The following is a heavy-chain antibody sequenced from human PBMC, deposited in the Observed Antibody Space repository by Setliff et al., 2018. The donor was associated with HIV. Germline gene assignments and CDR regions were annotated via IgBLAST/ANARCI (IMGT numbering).Heavy chain of an antibody. CDR2: VYYSGST. CDR1: GGSISTGGYY. J-gene: IGHJ5*02. V-gene: IGHV4-31*03. CDR3: VRNFYVWGSHKFDP. D-gene: IGHD3-16*01. Sequence: LSLTCTVSGGSISTGGYYWSWIRQHPGKGLEWIGYVYYSGSTYYNPSLKSRVTISVDTSKNQFSLKLSSVTAADTAVYYCVRNFYVWGSHKFDPWGQGTLVTVSS.